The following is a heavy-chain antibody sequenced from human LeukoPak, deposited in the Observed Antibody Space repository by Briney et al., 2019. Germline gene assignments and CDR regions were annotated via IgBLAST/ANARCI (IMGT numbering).Heavy chain of an antibody. CDR2: INPNSCGT. CDR3: ARVGAIKYFDY. D-gene: IGHD1-26*01. Sequence: ASVKVSCKASGYTFTGYYMHWVRQAPAQGLELVGWINPNSCGTNYAQKFQGRVTMTRDTSISTAYMALSRLRSDDTAVYYCARVGAIKYFDYWGQGTLVTVSS. CDR1: GYTFTGYY. V-gene: IGHV1-2*02. J-gene: IGHJ4*02.